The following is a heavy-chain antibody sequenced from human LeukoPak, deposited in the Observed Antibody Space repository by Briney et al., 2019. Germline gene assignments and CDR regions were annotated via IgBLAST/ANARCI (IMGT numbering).Heavy chain of an antibody. Sequence: GGSLRLSCAASGFTFSSYAMSWVRQAPGKRLEWVSAISGSGGSTYYADSVKGRFTISRDNSKNTPYLQMNSLRVEDTATYYCAKDGRSGAPFDRWGQGTVLTVSS. CDR1: GFTFSSYA. CDR2: ISGSGGST. CDR3: AKDGRSGAPFDR. D-gene: IGHD3-3*01. J-gene: IGHJ4*02. V-gene: IGHV3-23*01.